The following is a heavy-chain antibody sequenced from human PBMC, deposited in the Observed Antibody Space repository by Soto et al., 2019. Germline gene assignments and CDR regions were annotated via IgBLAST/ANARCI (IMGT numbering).Heavy chain of an antibody. CDR1: GYTFSSDP. V-gene: IGHV1-3*01. D-gene: IGHD3-22*01. J-gene: IGHJ4*02. CDR2: INAGNGDT. CDR3: VRDWTHYDSSGPGDY. Sequence: ASVKVSCKASGYTFSSDPMHWVRQAPGQRLEWMGWINAGNGDTKYSQKFQGRVTITRDTSAITAYMELSSLTSEDTAVYYCVRDWTHYDSSGPGDYWGQGTLVTVSS.